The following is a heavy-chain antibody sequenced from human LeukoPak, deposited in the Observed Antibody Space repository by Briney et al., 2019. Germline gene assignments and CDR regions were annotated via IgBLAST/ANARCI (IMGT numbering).Heavy chain of an antibody. V-gene: IGHV4-31*03. CDR1: GGSISRGGFY. CDR2: VFYSGST. Sequence: SQTLSLTCTVSGGSISRGGFYWSWIRQHPGKGLEWIGFVFYSGSTYYNPSLKSRITISVDTSKNQFSLNVSSVTAADTAVYYCARRVAVTGIYCFDLWGQGTPVTVSS. J-gene: IGHJ4*02. D-gene: IGHD6-19*01. CDR3: ARRVAVTGIYCFDL.